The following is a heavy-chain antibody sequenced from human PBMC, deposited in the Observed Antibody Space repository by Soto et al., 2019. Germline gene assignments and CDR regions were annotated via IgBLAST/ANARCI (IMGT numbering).Heavy chain of an antibody. V-gene: IGHV3-48*02. CDR1: GFTLTSNS. D-gene: IGHD2-21*02. Sequence: AGESLRLSCAASGFTLTSNSMNWVRQAPGKGLEWISYITSSSSTIYYADSVKGRFTISRDNAKNSLYLQMNSLRDDDTAVYYCARGRVGTAFFDYCGQGSLVTVSA. CDR2: ITSSSSTI. J-gene: IGHJ4*01. CDR3: ARGRVGTAFFDY.